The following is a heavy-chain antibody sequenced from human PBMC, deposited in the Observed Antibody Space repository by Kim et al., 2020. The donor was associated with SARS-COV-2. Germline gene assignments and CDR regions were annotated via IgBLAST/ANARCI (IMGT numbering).Heavy chain of an antibody. V-gene: IGHV4-34*01. Sequence: SETLSLTCAVYGGSFSRHYWTWIRQPPGKGLEWIGKINRSGITNYIPSLKSRVTMSVDTSKSQFSLKLTSVTAADTAVYYCARATTIGSGYICWCQGTLVTVSS. D-gene: IGHD3-22*01. CDR1: GGSFSRHY. CDR2: INRSGIT. J-gene: IGHJ4*02. CDR3: ARATTIGSGYIC.